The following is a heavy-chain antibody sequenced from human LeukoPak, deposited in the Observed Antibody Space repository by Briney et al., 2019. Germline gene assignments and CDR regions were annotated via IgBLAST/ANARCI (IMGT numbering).Heavy chain of an antibody. CDR1: GGSISSYY. CDR2: IYYSGST. CDR3: ARVTRRVEAYYFDY. J-gene: IGHJ4*02. Sequence: PSESLSLTCTVSGGSISSYYWSWIRQPPGKGLEWIGYIYYSGSTNYNPSLKSRVTISVDTSKNQFSLKLSSVTAADTAVYYCARVTRRVEAYYFDYWGQGTLVTVSS. V-gene: IGHV4-59*01.